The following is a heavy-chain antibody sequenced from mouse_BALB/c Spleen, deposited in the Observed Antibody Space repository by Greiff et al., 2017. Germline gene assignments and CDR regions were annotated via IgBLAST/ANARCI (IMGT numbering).Heavy chain of an antibody. J-gene: IGHJ3*01. CDR1: GYTFTSYW. CDR2: IYPGSGST. CDR3: TRWVSFFAY. V-gene: IGHV1S22*01. Sequence: LQQPGSELVRPGASVKLSCKASGYTFTSYWMHWVKQRPGQGLEWIGNIYPGSGSTNYDEKFKSKATLTVDTSSSTAYMQLSSLTSEDSAVYYCTRWVSFFAYWGQGTLVTVSA.